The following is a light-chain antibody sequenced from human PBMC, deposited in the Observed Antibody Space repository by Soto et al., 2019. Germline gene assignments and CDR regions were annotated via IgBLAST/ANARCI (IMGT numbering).Light chain of an antibody. V-gene: IGKV1-5*03. CDR1: QSISSW. CDR3: RQYNSYSRT. J-gene: IGKJ1*01. Sequence: DLPMTQSPSTLSASVGDRVTITCRASQSISSWLAWYQQKPGKAPKLLIYKASSLESGVPSRFSGSGSGTEFTLSISSLQPDDFATYYRRQYNSYSRTFCQGTKVEIK. CDR2: KAS.